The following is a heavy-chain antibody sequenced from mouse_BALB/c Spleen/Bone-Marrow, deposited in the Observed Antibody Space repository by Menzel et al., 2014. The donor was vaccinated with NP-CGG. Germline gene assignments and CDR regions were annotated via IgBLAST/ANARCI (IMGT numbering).Heavy chain of an antibody. CDR3: ARSGDSSGYGFAY. CDR1: GYTFTSYD. J-gene: IGHJ3*01. Sequence: VQLQQSGPELVKPGALVKISCKASGYTFTSYDINWVKQRPGQGPEWIGWIYPGDGSTKYNGKFKGKATLTADKSSSTVYMQLSSLTSENSAVYFCARSGDSSGYGFAYWGQGTLVTVSA. D-gene: IGHD3-2*01. V-gene: IGHV1S56*01. CDR2: IYPGDGST.